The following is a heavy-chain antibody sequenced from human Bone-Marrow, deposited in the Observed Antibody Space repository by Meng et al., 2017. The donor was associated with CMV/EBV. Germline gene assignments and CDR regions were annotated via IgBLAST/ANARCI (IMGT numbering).Heavy chain of an antibody. CDR3: AKDGPGIAARPYYYYGMDV. CDR1: GFTFSSYS. Sequence: GESLKISCAASGFTFSSYSMNWVRQAPGKGLEWVSSISSSSSYIYYADSLKGRFTISRDNAKNSLYLHMDSLRAEDTAVYYCAKDGPGIAARPYYYYGMDVWGQGTTVTVSS. D-gene: IGHD6-6*01. J-gene: IGHJ6*02. CDR2: ISSSSSYI. V-gene: IGHV3-21*04.